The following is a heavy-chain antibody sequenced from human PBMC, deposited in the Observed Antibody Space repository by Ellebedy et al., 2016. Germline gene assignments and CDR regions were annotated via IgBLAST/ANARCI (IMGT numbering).Heavy chain of an antibody. CDR3: ARQVVAATPTGPRSKYYFDY. D-gene: IGHD2-15*01. CDR1: GYTFTGYY. Sequence: ASVKVSCXASGYTFTGYYMHWVRQAPGQGLEWMGWINPNSGGTNYAQKFQGRVTMTRDTSISTAYMELSRLRSDDTAVYYCARQVVAATPTGPRSKYYFDYWGQGTLVTVSS. J-gene: IGHJ4*02. V-gene: IGHV1-2*02. CDR2: INPNSGGT.